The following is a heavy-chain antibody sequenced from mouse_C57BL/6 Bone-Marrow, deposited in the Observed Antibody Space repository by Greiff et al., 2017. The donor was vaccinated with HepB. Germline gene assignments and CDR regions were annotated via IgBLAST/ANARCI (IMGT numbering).Heavy chain of an antibody. CDR3: AGYAHFDY. CDR1: GYAFSSSW. D-gene: IGHD2-2*01. CDR2: IYPGDGDT. Sequence: VQLQQSGPELVKPGASVKISCKASGYAFSSSWMNWVKQRPGKGLEWIGRIYPGDGDTNYNGKFKGKATLTADKSSSTAYMQLSSLTSEDSAIYYCAGYAHFDYWGQGTTLTVSS. J-gene: IGHJ2*01. V-gene: IGHV1-82*01.